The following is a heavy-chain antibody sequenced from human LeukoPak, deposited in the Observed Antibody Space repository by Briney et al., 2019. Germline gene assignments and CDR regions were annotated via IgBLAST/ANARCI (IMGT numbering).Heavy chain of an antibody. CDR1: GGTFSSYA. D-gene: IGHD6-25*01. CDR2: ISAYDGNT. J-gene: IGHJ5*02. Sequence: ASVKVSCKASGGTFSSYAISWVRQAPGQGLEWMGWISAYDGNTNYAQKLQGRVTMTTDTSTSTAYMELRSLRSDDTAVYYCARTIGIAASWFDPWGQGTLVTVSS. CDR3: ARTIGIAASWFDP. V-gene: IGHV1-18*01.